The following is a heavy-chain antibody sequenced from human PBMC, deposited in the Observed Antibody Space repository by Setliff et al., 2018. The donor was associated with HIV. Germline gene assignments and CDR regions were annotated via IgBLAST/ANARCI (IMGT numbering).Heavy chain of an antibody. V-gene: IGHV4-34*01. CDR1: GGSFSGYY. D-gene: IGHD3-10*01. Sequence: SETLSLTCAVYGGSFSGYYWSWIRQPPGKGLEWIGEINHSGSTNYNPSLKSRVTISVDTSKNQFSLKLSSVPAADTAVYYCARRGSGFFHYYYYMDVWGKGTTVTVSS. CDR3: ARRGSGFFHYYYYMDV. CDR2: INHSGST. J-gene: IGHJ6*03.